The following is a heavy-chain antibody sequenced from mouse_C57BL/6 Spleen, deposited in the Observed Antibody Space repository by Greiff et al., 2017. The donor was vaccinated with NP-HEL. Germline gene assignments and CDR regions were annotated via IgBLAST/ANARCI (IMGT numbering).Heavy chain of an antibody. CDR2: IYPGDGDT. J-gene: IGHJ2*01. CDR3: ARETAQATFDY. Sequence: VQLQQSGPELVKPGASVKISCKASGYAFSSSWMNWVKQRPGKGLEWIGRIYPGDGDTNYNGKFKGKATLTADKSSSTAYMQLSSLTCEDSAVYFCARETAQATFDYWGQGTTLTVSS. V-gene: IGHV1-82*01. CDR1: GYAFSSSW. D-gene: IGHD3-2*02.